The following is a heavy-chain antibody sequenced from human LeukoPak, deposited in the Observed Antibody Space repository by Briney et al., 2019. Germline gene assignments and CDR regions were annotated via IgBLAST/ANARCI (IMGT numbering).Heavy chain of an antibody. Sequence: GGSLTLSCAGSGFTFSSYAMSWVRQAPGQGLEWVSVISDSGDYTSYADSVRGRFTISRDNSRNTLYLQMSSLRPEDTAVYYCAKDTSIGKYCTNGVCSPFGYWGQGTLVTVSS. CDR2: ISDSGDYT. CDR3: AKDTSIGKYCTNGVCSPFGY. CDR1: GFTFSSYA. V-gene: IGHV3-23*01. D-gene: IGHD2-8*01. J-gene: IGHJ4*02.